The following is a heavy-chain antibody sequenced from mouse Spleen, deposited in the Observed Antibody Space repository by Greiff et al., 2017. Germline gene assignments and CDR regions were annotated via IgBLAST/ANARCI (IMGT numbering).Heavy chain of an antibody. CDR3: TREEANWDPSWFAY. D-gene: IGHD4-1*01. CDR1: GYTFTSYW. CDR2: IYPGNSDT. J-gene: IGHJ3*01. Sequence: EVQLQQSGTVLARPGASVKMSCKTSGYTFTSYWMHWVKQRPGQGLEWIGAIYPGNSDTSYNQKFKGKAKLTAVTSASTAYMELSSLTNEDSAVYYCTREEANWDPSWFAYWGQGTLVTVSA. V-gene: IGHV1-5*01.